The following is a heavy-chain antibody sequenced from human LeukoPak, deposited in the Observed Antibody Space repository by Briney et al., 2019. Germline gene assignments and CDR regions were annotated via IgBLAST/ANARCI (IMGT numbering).Heavy chain of an antibody. V-gene: IGHV1-18*01. CDR1: GYTLSSYC. CDR2: ISGYKGNT. J-gene: IGHJ4*02. D-gene: IGHD1-26*01. Sequence: SEHVSCMASGYTLSSYCISWVRPAPGQGLEWMGWISGYKGNTNYAQKLQGRVTMTTDTSTSTAYMELRSLRSDDTAVYFCARGGGNYDYWGQGTLVTVSS. CDR3: ARGGGNYDY.